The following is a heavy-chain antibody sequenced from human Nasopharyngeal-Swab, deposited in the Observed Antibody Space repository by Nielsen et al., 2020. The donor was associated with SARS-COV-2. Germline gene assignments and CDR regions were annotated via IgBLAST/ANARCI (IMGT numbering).Heavy chain of an antibody. D-gene: IGHD3-22*01. Sequence: GESLKISCMGSGYSFTIYWIGWVRQMPGKGLEWMGIIYPGDSDTRYSPSFQGQVTISADKSISTAYLQWSSLKASDTAMYYCARDGYYDSSGYYNYGMDVWGQGTTVTVSS. V-gene: IGHV5-51*01. CDR2: IYPGDSDT. CDR3: ARDGYYDSSGYYNYGMDV. CDR1: GYSFTIYW. J-gene: IGHJ6*02.